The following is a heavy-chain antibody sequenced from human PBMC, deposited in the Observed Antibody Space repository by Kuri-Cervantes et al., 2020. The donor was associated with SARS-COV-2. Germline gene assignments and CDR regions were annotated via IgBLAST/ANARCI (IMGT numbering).Heavy chain of an antibody. D-gene: IGHD3-3*01. V-gene: IGHV3-30*09. CDR2: ISDDGNKT. Sequence: GGSLRLSCAASGFTFSSYAMHWARQAPGKGLEWVAVISDDGNKTYYADSVKGRFVVSRDNSKKTLYVQMNSLRAEDTAVYYCARDLFGDFWGGFYYYMDVWGKGTTVTVSS. CDR3: ARDLFGDFWGGFYYYMDV. J-gene: IGHJ6*03. CDR1: GFTFSSYA.